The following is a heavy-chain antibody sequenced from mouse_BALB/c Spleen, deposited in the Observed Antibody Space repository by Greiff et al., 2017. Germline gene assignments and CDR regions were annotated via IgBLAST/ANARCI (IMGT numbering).Heavy chain of an antibody. V-gene: IGHV5-12-2*01. CDR1: GFTFSSYT. CDR3: ARLRRDGNDGKNAMGD. CDR2: ISNGGGST. D-gene: IGHD2-2*01. J-gene: IGHJ4*01. Sequence: EVHLVESGGGLVQPGGSLKLPCAASGFTFSSYTMSWVRQTPEKRLEWVAYISNGGGSTYYPATVKGRFTISRDNAKNTLYLQMSSLKSEDTAMYYCARLRRDGNDGKNAMGDWGQGSSVTVS.